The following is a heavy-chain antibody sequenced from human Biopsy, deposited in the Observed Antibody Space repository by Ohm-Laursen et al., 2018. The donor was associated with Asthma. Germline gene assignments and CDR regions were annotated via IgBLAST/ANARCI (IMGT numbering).Heavy chain of an antibody. J-gene: IGHJ4*02. D-gene: IGHD4-17*01. CDR1: GYSLTDLS. CDR2: HDHEEGGT. V-gene: IGHV1-24*01. CDR3: ASDFPKDYVRYNFQF. Sequence: ATVKISCNISGYSLTDLSMHWVRQAPGQGLEWMGGHDHEEGGTVNARRFQGRVTMTEDTSTDTAYMELSSLSSDDTAVYYCASDFPKDYVRYNFQFWGQGTLVAVSS.